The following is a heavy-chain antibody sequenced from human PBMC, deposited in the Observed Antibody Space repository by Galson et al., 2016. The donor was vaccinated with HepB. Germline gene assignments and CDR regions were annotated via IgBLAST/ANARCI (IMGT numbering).Heavy chain of an antibody. V-gene: IGHV4-39*01. J-gene: IGHJ5*02. Sequence: SETLSLTCPVSGDSISSSSYYWAWIRQPPGKGLEWTGSISFAGKTFYTSSLKDRVTISVDKSKNQFSLSLNSVTAADTAMYYCARLGWVTARFDPWGQGTLVTVSS. CDR3: ARLGWVTARFDP. CDR1: GDSISSSSYY. CDR2: ISFAGKT. D-gene: IGHD2-21*02.